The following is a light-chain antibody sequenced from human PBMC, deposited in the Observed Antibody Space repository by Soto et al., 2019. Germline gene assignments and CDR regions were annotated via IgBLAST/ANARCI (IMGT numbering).Light chain of an antibody. CDR3: QQLNSYPLT. J-gene: IGKJ4*01. CDR2: AAS. V-gene: IGKV1-9*01. CDR1: QGISSY. Sequence: IQLTQSPSSLSASVGDRVTITCRASQGISSYLAWYQQKPGKAPKLLIYAASTLQSGVPSRFSGSGSGTDFTLTFSSLQPEDFATYYCQQLNSYPLTFGGGTQVEIK.